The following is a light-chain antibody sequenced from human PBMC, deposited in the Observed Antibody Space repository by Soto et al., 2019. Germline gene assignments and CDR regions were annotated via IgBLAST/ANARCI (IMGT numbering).Light chain of an antibody. CDR2: DNN. Sequence: QSVLTQPPSVSAAPGQKVTISCSGSSSIGNNYVSWYQQLPGTAPQLLIYDNNKRPSGIPDRFSGSKSGTSATLGITGLQTGDEAEYYCGTWDSSLSVVVFGGGTKLTVL. V-gene: IGLV1-51*01. CDR1: SSIGNNY. CDR3: GTWDSSLSVVV. J-gene: IGLJ2*01.